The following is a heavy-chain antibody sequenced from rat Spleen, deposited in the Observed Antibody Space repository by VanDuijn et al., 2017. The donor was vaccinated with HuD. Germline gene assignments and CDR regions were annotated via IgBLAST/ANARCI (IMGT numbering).Heavy chain of an antibody. CDR1: GFTFSSFA. Sequence: EVQLVESGGGLVQPGRSLKLSCAASGFTFSSFAMAWVRQAPKKGLEWVATISYDGSSTYYRDSVKGRFTISRDNAKSTLYLQMDSLRSEDTASYYCARHHYDGYYHGPVFGVMDAWGQGASVTVSP. D-gene: IGHD1-12*03. V-gene: IGHV5-7*01. J-gene: IGHJ4*01. CDR2: ISYDGSST. CDR3: ARHHYDGYYHGPVFGVMDA.